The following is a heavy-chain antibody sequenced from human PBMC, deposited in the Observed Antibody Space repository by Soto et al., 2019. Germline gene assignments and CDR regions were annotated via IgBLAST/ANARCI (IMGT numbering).Heavy chain of an antibody. CDR2: IGSSGGAI. CDR1: GFGFDSYA. Sequence: EVQLLESGGGLVQVGGSLRLSCVGSGFGFDSYAMSWVRQAPGKGLEWVSGIGSSGGAIVYADSVRGRFTISRDNSRNALYLHMNSLRAGDTAVYYCAKALWFWESSHYFDYWGQGTLVTVSS. CDR3: AKALWFWESSHYFDY. D-gene: IGHD3-10*01. V-gene: IGHV3-23*01. J-gene: IGHJ4*02.